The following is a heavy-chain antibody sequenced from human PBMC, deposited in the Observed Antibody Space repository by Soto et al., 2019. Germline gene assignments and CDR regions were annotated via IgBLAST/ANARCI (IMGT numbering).Heavy chain of an antibody. J-gene: IGHJ6*02. V-gene: IGHV1-58*01. CDR3: AAAVEYCSGGSCYSRGRFYYYGMDV. D-gene: IGHD2-15*01. CDR1: GFTFTSSA. CDR2: IVVGSGNT. Sequence: ASVKVSCKASGFTFTSSAVQWVRQARGQRLEWIGWIVVGSGNTNYAQKFQERVTITRDMSTSTAYMELSSLRSEDTAVYYCAAAVEYCSGGSCYSRGRFYYYGMDVWGQGTTVTV.